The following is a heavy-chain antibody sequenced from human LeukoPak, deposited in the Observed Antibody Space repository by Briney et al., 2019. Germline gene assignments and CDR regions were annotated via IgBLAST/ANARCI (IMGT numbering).Heavy chain of an antibody. CDR3: AKDARRTHGWYFFDY. D-gene: IGHD6-19*01. CDR1: RFAFSSLA. CDR2: ISDSGSLT. V-gene: IGHV3-23*01. J-gene: IGHJ4*02. Sequence: PGGSLRLSCAASRFAFSSLAMGWVRQAPGQGLEWVSVISDSGSLTYYADSVKGRFTISRDNSKNTLFLQMNSLRAEDTAVYYCAKDARRTHGWYFFDYWGQGTLVTVSS.